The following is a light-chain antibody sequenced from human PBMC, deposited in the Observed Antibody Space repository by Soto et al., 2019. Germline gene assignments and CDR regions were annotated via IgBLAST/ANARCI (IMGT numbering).Light chain of an antibody. Sequence: AIQMTQSPSSLSASVGDRVTITCRASQGIRYDLGWYQQKPGKAPKLLIYAASSLQSGVPSRFSGSGSGTDFTLTISSLQPEDFATYYCLQDYNYPYTCGQGTKLEIK. CDR3: LQDYNYPYT. CDR1: QGIRYD. J-gene: IGKJ2*01. V-gene: IGKV1-6*01. CDR2: AAS.